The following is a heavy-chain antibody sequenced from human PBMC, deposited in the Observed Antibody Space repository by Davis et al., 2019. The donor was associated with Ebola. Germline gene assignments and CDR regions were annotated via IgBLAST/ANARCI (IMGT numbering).Heavy chain of an antibody. J-gene: IGHJ4*02. Sequence: GGSTYYADSVKGRFTISRDNSKNTLYLQMNSLRAEDTAVYYCAKGGGRIDYWGQGTLVTVSS. CDR3: AKGGGRIDY. CDR2: GGST. V-gene: IGHV3-23*01. D-gene: IGHD1-26*01.